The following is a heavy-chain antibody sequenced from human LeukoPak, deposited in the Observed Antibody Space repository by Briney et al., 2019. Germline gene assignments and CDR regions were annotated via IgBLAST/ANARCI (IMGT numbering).Heavy chain of an antibody. V-gene: IGHV4-59*01. CDR2: IHYSGDT. D-gene: IGHD1-1*01. Sequence: SETLSLTCTVSGDSISSFFWSWIRQPPGKGLEWIGSIHYSGDTKYNPSLKSRVSLSVDTSKQQFSLRLSSVTAADTAVYYCARDLELERNRWNYFESWGQGTLVTVSS. CDR3: ARDLELERNRWNYFES. CDR1: GDSISSFF. J-gene: IGHJ4*02.